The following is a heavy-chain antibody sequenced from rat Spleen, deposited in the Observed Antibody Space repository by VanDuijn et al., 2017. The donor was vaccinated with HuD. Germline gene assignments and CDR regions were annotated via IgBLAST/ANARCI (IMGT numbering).Heavy chain of an antibody. J-gene: IGHJ2*01. CDR3: TRENWVLDY. CDR1: GFIFSRSA. D-gene: IGHD5-1*01. Sequence: EVQLVESGGGLVQPGRSLKLSCAASGFIFSRSAMAWVRQAPTKGLEWVATISYDGSSTYYRDSVKGRFTISRDNAKSTLYLQLNSLRSEDTATYYCTRENWVLDYWGQGVMVTVSS. V-gene: IGHV5-29*01. CDR2: ISYDGSST.